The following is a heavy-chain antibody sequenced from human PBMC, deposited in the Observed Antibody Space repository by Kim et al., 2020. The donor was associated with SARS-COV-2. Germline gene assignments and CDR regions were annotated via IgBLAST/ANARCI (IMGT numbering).Heavy chain of an antibody. CDR3: ARYRSSGWYVGYFDY. Sequence: PSLKSRVTIAVDTSKNQFSLKLSSVTAAATAVYYCARYRSSGWYVGYFDYWGQGTLVTVSS. J-gene: IGHJ4*02. V-gene: IGHV4-4*09. D-gene: IGHD6-19*01.